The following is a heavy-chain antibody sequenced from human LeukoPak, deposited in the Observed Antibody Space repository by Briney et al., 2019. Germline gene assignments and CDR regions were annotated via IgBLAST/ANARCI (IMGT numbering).Heavy chain of an antibody. CDR3: VRLFGGVTTFDY. Sequence: GGSLRLSCAASGFTFSTYSMSWVRQAPGKGLDWVASINQDGSAEYYVDSVRGRFTISRDNAKNSLYLQVNSLGVDDTAVYYCVRLFGGVTTFDYWGQGTLVTVSS. J-gene: IGHJ4*02. V-gene: IGHV3-7*01. D-gene: IGHD4-17*01. CDR2: INQDGSAE. CDR1: GFTFSTYS.